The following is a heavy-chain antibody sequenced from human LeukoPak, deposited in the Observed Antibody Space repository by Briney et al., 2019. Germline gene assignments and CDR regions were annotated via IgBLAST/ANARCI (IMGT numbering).Heavy chain of an antibody. V-gene: IGHV4-34*01. J-gene: IGHJ4*02. CDR1: GGSFSGYY. CDR2: INHSGST. CDR3: ARSGPWWGIAVAGTSYFDY. D-gene: IGHD6-19*01. Sequence: SETLSLTCAVYGGSFSGYYWSWMRQPPGKGLEWIGEINHSGSTNYNPSLKSRVTISVDTSKNQFSLKLSSVTAADTAVYYCARSGPWWGIAVAGTSYFDYWGQGTLVTVSS.